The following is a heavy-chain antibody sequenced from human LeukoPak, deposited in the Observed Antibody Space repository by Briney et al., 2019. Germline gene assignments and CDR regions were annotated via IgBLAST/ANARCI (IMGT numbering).Heavy chain of an antibody. Sequence: GGSLRLSCAASGFTFSSYGMHWVRQAPGKGLEWVAVISYDGSNKYYADSVKGRFTISRDNSKNTLYLQMNSLRAEDTAVYYCAKASYYDSSGYYCPDDAFDVWGQGTMVTVSS. CDR2: ISYDGSNK. CDR1: GFTFSSYG. D-gene: IGHD3-22*01. V-gene: IGHV3-30*18. J-gene: IGHJ3*01. CDR3: AKASYYDSSGYYCPDDAFDV.